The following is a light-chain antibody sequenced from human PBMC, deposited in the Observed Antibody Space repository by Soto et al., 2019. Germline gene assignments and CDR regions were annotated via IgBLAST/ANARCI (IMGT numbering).Light chain of an antibody. V-gene: IGLV2-11*01. CDR2: DVS. J-gene: IGLJ2*01. CDR1: SSDVGGYNF. Sequence: QSALTQPRSVSGSPGQSVTISCTGTSSDVGGYNFVSWYQQHPGKAPKLMICDVSKRPSGVPDRFSGSKSGNTASLSISGLQAEDEADYYCSSFTDTYVRVVFGGGTKLTVL. CDR3: SSFTDTYVRVV.